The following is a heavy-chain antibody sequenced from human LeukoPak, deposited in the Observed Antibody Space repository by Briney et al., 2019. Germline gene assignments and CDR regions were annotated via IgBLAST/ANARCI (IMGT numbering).Heavy chain of an antibody. V-gene: IGHV3-43D*03. Sequence: GGSLRLSCAASGFTFDDYAMHWVRQAPGKGLEWVSLISWDGGSTYYADSVKGRFTISRDNSKNSLYLQMNSLRAEDTALYYCAVSSSRLYYYYMDVWGKGTTVTVSS. D-gene: IGHD6-6*01. CDR2: ISWDGGST. J-gene: IGHJ6*03. CDR3: AVSSSRLYYYYMDV. CDR1: GFTFDDYA.